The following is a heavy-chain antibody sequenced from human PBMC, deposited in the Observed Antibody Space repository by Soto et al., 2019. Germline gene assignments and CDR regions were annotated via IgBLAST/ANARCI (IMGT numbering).Heavy chain of an antibody. D-gene: IGHD1-26*01. CDR1: GASISTGGYS. CDR3: ARGDRYSGSFSDYFDP. Sequence: SETLSLTCIVSGASISTGGYSWSLIRQPPGKGPEWIGYIYESGRTYYKPSLKSRASISMDKSRNQFSVRLTSVTAADTAVYFCARGDRYSGSFSDYFDPWGQGTLVTVS. CDR2: IYESGRT. J-gene: IGHJ5*02. V-gene: IGHV4-30-2*01.